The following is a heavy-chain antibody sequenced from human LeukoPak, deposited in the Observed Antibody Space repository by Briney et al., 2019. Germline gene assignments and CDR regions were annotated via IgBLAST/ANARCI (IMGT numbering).Heavy chain of an antibody. CDR3: AKDLKVVPAAPFDY. CDR2: ISWNSGSI. Sequence: GGSLRFSCAASGFTFDDYAMHWVRQAPGKGLEWVSGISWNSGSIGYADSVKGRFTISRDNAKNSLYLQMNSLRAEDTALYYCAKDLKVVPAAPFDYWGQGTLVTVSS. D-gene: IGHD2-2*01. CDR1: GFTFDDYA. J-gene: IGHJ4*02. V-gene: IGHV3-9*01.